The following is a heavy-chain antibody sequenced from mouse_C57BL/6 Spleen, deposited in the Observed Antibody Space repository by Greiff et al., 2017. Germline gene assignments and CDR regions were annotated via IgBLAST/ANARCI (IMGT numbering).Heavy chain of an antibody. Sequence: DVKLVESEGGLVQPGSSMKLSCTASGFTFSDYYMAWVRQVPEKGLEWVANINYDGSSTYYLDSLKSRFIISRDNAKNILYLQMSSLKSEDTATYYCARDYDLDYWGQGTTLTVSS. CDR2: INYDGSST. V-gene: IGHV5-16*01. J-gene: IGHJ2*01. CDR1: GFTFSDYY. CDR3: ARDYDLDY. D-gene: IGHD2-3*01.